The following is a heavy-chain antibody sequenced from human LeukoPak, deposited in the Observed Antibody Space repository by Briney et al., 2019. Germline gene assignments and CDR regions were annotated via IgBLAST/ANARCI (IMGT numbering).Heavy chain of an antibody. Sequence: KTGGSLRLSCAASGFTFSNAWMSWVRQAPGKGLEWVGRIKSKTDGGTTDYAAPVKGRFTISRDDSKTTLYLQMNSLKTEDTAVYYCTTDPRYSYGPFDYWGQGTLVTVSS. CDR3: TTDPRYSYGPFDY. CDR1: GFTFSNAW. CDR2: IKSKTDGGTT. D-gene: IGHD5-18*01. V-gene: IGHV3-15*01. J-gene: IGHJ4*02.